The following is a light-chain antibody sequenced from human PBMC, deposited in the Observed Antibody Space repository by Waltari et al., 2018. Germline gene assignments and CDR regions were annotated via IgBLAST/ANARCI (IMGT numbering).Light chain of an antibody. J-gene: IGKJ1*01. CDR3: QHYVRLPAT. CDR2: AAS. V-gene: IGKV3-20*01. CDR1: QSVGRT. Sequence: EIVLTQSPGTLSLSPGERATLSCRASQSVGRTLAWYQQKPGQAPRLLIYAASNRATGIPDRFSGSGSGTDFSLTISRLEPEDLAVYYCQHYVRLPATFGQGTKVAIK.